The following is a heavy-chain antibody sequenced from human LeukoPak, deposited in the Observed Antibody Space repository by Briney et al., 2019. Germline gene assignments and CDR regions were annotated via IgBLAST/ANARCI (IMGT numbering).Heavy chain of an antibody. CDR3: ARLIVGASPGGGDY. D-gene: IGHD1-26*01. V-gene: IGHV1-69*13. J-gene: IGHJ4*02. CDR1: GGAFNSYA. CDR2: IIPIFGTA. Sequence: SVKVSCKASGGAFNSYAISWVRQAPGQGLEWMGGIIPIFGTANYAQKFQGRVTITADESTSTAYMELSSLRSEDTAVYYCARLIVGASPGGGDYWGQGTLVTVSS.